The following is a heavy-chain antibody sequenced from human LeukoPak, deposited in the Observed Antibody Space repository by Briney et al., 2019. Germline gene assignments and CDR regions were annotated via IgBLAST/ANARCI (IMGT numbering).Heavy chain of an antibody. CDR3: ARDRGYAFDI. D-gene: IGHD5-12*01. CDR1: GFTFSTYW. J-gene: IGHJ3*02. CDR2: INSDGSST. Sequence: GGPLRLSCAASGFTFSTYWMHWVRQAPGKGLVWVSRINSDGSSTSYADSVKGRFTISRDNAQNTLYLQMNNLRAEDTAVYYCARDRGYAFDIWGQGTMVTVSS. V-gene: IGHV3-74*01.